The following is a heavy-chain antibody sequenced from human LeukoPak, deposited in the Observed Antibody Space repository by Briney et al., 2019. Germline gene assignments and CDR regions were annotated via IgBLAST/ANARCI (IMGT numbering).Heavy chain of an antibody. CDR2: INHSGRT. Sequence: SETLSLTCAVYGGSFSGYYWSWIRQPPGKGLEWIGEINHSGRTNYNPSLKSRVTISVDTSKNQFSLKLSSVTAADTAVYYCARGAYRTNGVCGLNSDGGYVNYWGQGTLVTVSS. CDR3: ARGAYRTNGVCGLNSDGGYVNY. V-gene: IGHV4-34*01. CDR1: GGSFSGYY. J-gene: IGHJ4*02. D-gene: IGHD2-8*01.